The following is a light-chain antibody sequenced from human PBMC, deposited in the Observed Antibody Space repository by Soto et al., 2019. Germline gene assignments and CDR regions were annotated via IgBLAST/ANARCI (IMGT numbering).Light chain of an antibody. J-gene: IGKJ3*01. V-gene: IGKV3-11*01. CDR2: DAS. CDR1: QSVSRY. CDR3: QQRGNLFT. Sequence: EIVLTQSPATLSLSPGERATLSCRASQSVSRYLAWYQQKPGQAPRLLIYDASNRATGIPARFSGSGSGTDITLTISSLEPEDFAVYYCQQRGNLFTFGPGTKVDIK.